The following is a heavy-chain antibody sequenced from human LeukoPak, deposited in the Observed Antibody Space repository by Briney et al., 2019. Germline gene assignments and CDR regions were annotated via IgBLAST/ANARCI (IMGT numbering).Heavy chain of an antibody. J-gene: IGHJ5*02. D-gene: IGHD3-10*01. CDR1: GGSMGSYY. V-gene: IGHV4-59*08. CDR3: ARHSNSAVIIGDWFDP. CDR2: VYYSGSI. Sequence: SETLSLTCTVSGGSMGSYYWSWIRQPPGKGLEWIGYVYYSGSINYNPSLKSRLTISVDTSKKYFSLRLTSVTAADTAVYYCARHSNSAVIIGDWFDPWGQGTLVTVSS.